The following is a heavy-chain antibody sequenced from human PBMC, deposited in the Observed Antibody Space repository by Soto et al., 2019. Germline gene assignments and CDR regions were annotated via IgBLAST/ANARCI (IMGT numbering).Heavy chain of an antibody. D-gene: IGHD3-10*01. V-gene: IGHV3-33*01. CDR3: ARDLHYYGSGSYPSDLDY. CDR2: IWYDGSNK. CDR1: GFTFSSYG. Sequence: GGSLRLSCAASGFTFSSYGMHWVRQAPCKGLEWVAVIWYDGSNKYYADSVKGRFAISRDNSKNTLYLQMNSLRAEDTAVYYCARDLHYYGSGSYPSDLDYWGQGTLVTVSS. J-gene: IGHJ4*02.